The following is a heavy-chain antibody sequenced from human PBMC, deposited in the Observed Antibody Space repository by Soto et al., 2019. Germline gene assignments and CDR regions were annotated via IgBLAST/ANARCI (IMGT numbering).Heavy chain of an antibody. D-gene: IGHD3-9*01. CDR2: ISGYNGNT. J-gene: IGHJ1*01. CDR3: ARDNYHILTAYKERDGKFQH. Sequence: QAPLVQSGAEVKEPGASVKVSCKASGYTFTNYGISWVRQAPGQVLEWMGWISGYNGNTNYVQKLQGRVTMTTDTSTSTAYIELRSLRSDDTAVYYCARDNYHILTAYKERDGKFQHWGQGTLVTVSS. CDR1: GYTFTNYG. V-gene: IGHV1-18*01.